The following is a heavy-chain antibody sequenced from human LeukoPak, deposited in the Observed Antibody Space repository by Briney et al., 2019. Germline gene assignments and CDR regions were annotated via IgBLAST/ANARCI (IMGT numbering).Heavy chain of an antibody. CDR1: GFTFDDYA. Sequence: GGSLRLSCAASGFTFDDYAMHWVRQAPGKGLEWVSGISWNSGSIGYADSVKGRFTISRDNAKNSLYLQMNSLRAEDTALYYCARVPSYYGSGSYRDPAFDVWGQGTMVIVSA. CDR3: ARVPSYYGSGSYRDPAFDV. J-gene: IGHJ3*01. D-gene: IGHD3-10*01. V-gene: IGHV3-9*01. CDR2: ISWNSGSI.